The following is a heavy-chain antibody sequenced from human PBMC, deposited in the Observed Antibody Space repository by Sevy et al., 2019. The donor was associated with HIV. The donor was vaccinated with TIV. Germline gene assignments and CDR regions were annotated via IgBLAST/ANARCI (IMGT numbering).Heavy chain of an antibody. J-gene: IGHJ4*02. CDR2: IGTAAGVT. Sequence: GGSLRLSCAASGFTFNTYSLIWVRQTPGKGLEWLSFIGTAAGVTYYTDSVKGRFTISRDNAKNSLYLQMNSLRDEDTAVYYCARCQGNYSIDYWGQGTLVTVSS. V-gene: IGHV3-48*02. D-gene: IGHD3-10*01. CDR1: GFTFNTYS. CDR3: ARCQGNYSIDY.